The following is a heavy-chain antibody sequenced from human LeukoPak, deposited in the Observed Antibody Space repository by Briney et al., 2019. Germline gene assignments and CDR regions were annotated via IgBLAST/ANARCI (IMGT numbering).Heavy chain of an antibody. D-gene: IGHD3-16*01. CDR2: ISSSGSTI. V-gene: IGHV3-11*01. Sequence: LSLTCTVSGGSISSSSYYWGWIRQPPGKGLEWVSYISSSGSTIYYADSVKGRFTISRDNSKNTLYLQMNSLRAEDTAVYYCAKGGRYNDYWGQGTLVTVSS. CDR1: GGSISSSSYY. J-gene: IGHJ4*02. CDR3: AKGGRYNDY.